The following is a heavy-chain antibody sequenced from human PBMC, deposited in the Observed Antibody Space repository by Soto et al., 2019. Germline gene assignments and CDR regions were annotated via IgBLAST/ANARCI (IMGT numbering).Heavy chain of an antibody. CDR3: ARGQGSGYYHLDY. Sequence: SETLSLTCAVSVYSISSGYYWGCIRRPPGKGLEWIGSIYHSGSTYYNPSLKSRVTISVDTSKNQFSLKLSSVTAADTAVYYCARGQGSGYYHLDYWGQGTLVIVTS. CDR2: IYHSGST. CDR1: VYSISSGYY. V-gene: IGHV4-38-2*01. J-gene: IGHJ4*02. D-gene: IGHD3-3*01.